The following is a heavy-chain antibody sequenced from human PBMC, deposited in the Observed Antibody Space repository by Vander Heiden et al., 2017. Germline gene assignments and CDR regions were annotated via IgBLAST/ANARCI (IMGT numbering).Heavy chain of an antibody. CDR3: AREGSYGDYPDY. J-gene: IGHJ4*02. V-gene: IGHV3-33*01. CDR2: IWYDGSNK. Sequence: QVHLVESGGGVVPPGRSLTLSCAVSGLTFSSYGMHWVRQAPGKGLEWVAVIWYDGSNKYYADSVKGRFTISRDNSKNTLYLQMNSLRAEDTAVYYCAREGSYGDYPDYWGQGTLVTVSS. CDR1: GLTFSSYG. D-gene: IGHD4-17*01.